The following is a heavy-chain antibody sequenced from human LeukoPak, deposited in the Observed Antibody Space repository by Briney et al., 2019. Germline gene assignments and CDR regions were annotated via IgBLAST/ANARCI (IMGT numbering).Heavy chain of an antibody. CDR1: GFTLTNNW. V-gene: IGHV3-74*01. J-gene: IGHJ3*01. CDR3: AREFSPEGAFDL. Sequence: GGSLRLSCTASGFTLTNNWMHWVRQVPGKGPEWVSRVNTYGTNTNYADSVRGRFTISRDNAKNTLYLQMDSLRAEDSAIYYCAREFSPEGAFDLWGQGTRVTVSS. D-gene: IGHD1-14*01. CDR2: VNTYGTNT.